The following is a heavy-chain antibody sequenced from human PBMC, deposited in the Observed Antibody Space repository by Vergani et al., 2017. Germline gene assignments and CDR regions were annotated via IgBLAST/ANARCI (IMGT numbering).Heavy chain of an antibody. CDR2: IYYSGST. Sequence: VQLVESGGGLVKPGGSLRLSCAASGFTFSDYYMSWIRQPPGKGLEWIGSIYYSGSTYYNPSLKSRVTISVVTSKNQFSLKLSYVTAADTAVYYCARMAAVYYFDYWGQGTLVTVSS. CDR3: ARMAAVYYFDY. CDR1: GFTFSDYY. J-gene: IGHJ4*02. D-gene: IGHD5-24*01. V-gene: IGHV4-59*05.